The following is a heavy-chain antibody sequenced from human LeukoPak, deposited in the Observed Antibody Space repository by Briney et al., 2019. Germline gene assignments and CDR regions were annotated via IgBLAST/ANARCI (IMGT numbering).Heavy chain of an antibody. Sequence: AGGSLRLSCAASGFTFSSYGMHWVRQAPGKGLEWVAFIRYDGSNKYYADSVKGRFTISRDNSKNTLYLQMNSLRAEDTAVYYCAKDFLNFRSRYCSGGSCLSFDYWGQGTLVTVSS. D-gene: IGHD2-15*01. CDR3: AKDFLNFRSRYCSGGSCLSFDY. CDR1: GFTFSSYG. J-gene: IGHJ4*02. V-gene: IGHV3-30*02. CDR2: IRYDGSNK.